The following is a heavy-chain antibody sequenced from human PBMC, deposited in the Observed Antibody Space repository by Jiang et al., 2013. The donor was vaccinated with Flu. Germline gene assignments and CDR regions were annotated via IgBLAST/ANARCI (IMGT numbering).Heavy chain of an antibody. CDR1: GGSFSGYY. CDR3: ARTPPFDI. CDR2: INHSGST. V-gene: IGHV4-34*01. J-gene: IGHJ3*02. Sequence: LLKPSETLSLTCAVYGGSFSGYYWSWIRQPPGKGLEWIGEINHSGSTNYNPSLKSRVTISVDTSKNQFSLKLSSVTAADTAVYYCARTPPFDIWGQGTMVTVSS.